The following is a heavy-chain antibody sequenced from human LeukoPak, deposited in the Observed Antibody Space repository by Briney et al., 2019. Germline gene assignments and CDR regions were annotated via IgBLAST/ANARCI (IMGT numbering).Heavy chain of an antibody. CDR2: MNPNSGNT. CDR1: GYTFTSCD. D-gene: IGHD6-6*01. J-gene: IGHJ5*02. CDR3: ARGRVSRNWFDP. V-gene: IGHV1-8*01. Sequence: ASVKVSCKASGYTFTSCDINWVRQATGQGLEWVGWMNPNSGNTGYAQKFQGRVTMTRNTSISTAYMELSSLRSEDTAVYYCARGRVSRNWFDPWGQGTLVTVSS.